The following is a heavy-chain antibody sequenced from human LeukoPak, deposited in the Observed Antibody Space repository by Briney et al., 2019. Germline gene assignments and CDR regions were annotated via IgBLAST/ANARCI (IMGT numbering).Heavy chain of an antibody. CDR3: ASCPNYYYYMDV. CDR1: GFTFSSYS. V-gene: IGHV3-48*04. CDR2: ISSSGSTT. Sequence: GGSLRLSCAASGFTFSSYSMNWVRQAPGKGLEWVSYISSSGSTTFYSDSVKGRFTISRDNAKNPLSLQMNNLRAEDTAVYYCASCPNYYYYMDVWGKGTTVTVSS. J-gene: IGHJ6*03.